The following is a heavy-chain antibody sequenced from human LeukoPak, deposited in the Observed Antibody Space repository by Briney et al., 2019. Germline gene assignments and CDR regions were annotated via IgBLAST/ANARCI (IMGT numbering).Heavy chain of an antibody. V-gene: IGHV1-2*02. CDR1: GYTFTGYY. CDR3: ARFWFGVAVNWFDP. Sequence: GASVKVSCKASGYTFTGYYMHWVRQAPGQGPEWMGWINPNSGGTNYAQKFQGRVTMTRDTSISTAYMELSRLRSDDTAVYYCARFWFGVAVNWFDPWGQGTLVTVSS. J-gene: IGHJ5*02. CDR2: INPNSGGT. D-gene: IGHD3-3*01.